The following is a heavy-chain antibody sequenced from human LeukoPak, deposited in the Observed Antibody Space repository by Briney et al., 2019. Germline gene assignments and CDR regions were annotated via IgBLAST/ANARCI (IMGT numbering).Heavy chain of an antibody. CDR2: MNPNSGNT. J-gene: IGHJ6*02. Sequence: ASVKVSCKASGYTFTSYDINWVRQATGQGLEWMGWMNPNSGNTGYAQKFQGRVTMTRNTSISTAYMELSSLRSEDTAVYYCAREHYDSSGYYLYYYYGMDVWGQGTTVTVSS. V-gene: IGHV1-8*01. D-gene: IGHD3-22*01. CDR1: GYTFTSYD. CDR3: AREHYDSSGYYLYYYYGMDV.